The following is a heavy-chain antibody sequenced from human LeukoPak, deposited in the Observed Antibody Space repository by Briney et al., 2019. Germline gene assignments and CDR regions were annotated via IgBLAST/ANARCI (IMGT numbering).Heavy chain of an antibody. D-gene: IGHD4-17*01. CDR2: ISGSGGST. CDR1: GFTFSSYA. V-gene: IGHV3-23*01. Sequence: PGRSLRLSCAASGFTFSSYAMSWVRQAPGKGLEGVSAISGSGGSTYYADSVKGRFTISRDNSKNTLYLQMNSLRAQDAAVYYCAKCCYGDYGYFDYWGQGTLVSVSS. J-gene: IGHJ4*02. CDR3: AKCCYGDYGYFDY.